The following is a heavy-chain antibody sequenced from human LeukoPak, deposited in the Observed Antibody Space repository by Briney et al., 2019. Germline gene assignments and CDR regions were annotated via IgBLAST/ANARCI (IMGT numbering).Heavy chain of an antibody. J-gene: IGHJ4*02. CDR1: GYTFTSYY. Sequence: ASVKVSCKASGYTFTSYYVHWVRQAPGQGPEWMGWMNPNSGNTGYAQKFQGRVTITRNTSISTAYMELSSLRSEDTAVYYCARGVLDSSGYYLDYWGQGTLVTVSS. D-gene: IGHD3-22*01. CDR3: ARGVLDSSGYYLDY. CDR2: MNPNSGNT. V-gene: IGHV1-8*03.